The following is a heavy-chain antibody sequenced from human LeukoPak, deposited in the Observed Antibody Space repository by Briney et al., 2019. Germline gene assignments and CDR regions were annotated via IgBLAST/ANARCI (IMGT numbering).Heavy chain of an antibody. CDR2: IRGYNGNT. J-gene: IGHJ6*02. V-gene: IGHV1-18*01. CDR1: GYTFTTYG. D-gene: IGHD4/OR15-4a*01. CDR3: ARMGADVDLYFYYAVDA. Sequence: ASVKVSCKASGYTFTTYGITWVRQSPGQGLEWMGWIRGYNGNTNYAQKSQGRVTMTTDRSTSTAYMEVRSLRSDDSAVFYCARMGADVDLYFYYAVDAWGQGTTVTVSS.